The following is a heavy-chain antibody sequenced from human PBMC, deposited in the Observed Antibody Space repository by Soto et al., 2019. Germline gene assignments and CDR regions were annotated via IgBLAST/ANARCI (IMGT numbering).Heavy chain of an antibody. J-gene: IGHJ6*02. CDR2: INHSGST. D-gene: IGHD2-2*01. Sequence: SETLSLTCAVYGGSFSGYYCSWIRQPPGKGLEWIGEINHSGSTNYNPSLKSRVTISVDTSKNQFSLKLSSVTAADTAMYYCARAGRYCSSTSCYGWSGYYYYGMDVWGQGTTVT. V-gene: IGHV4-34*01. CDR1: GGSFSGYY. CDR3: ARAGRYCSSTSCYGWSGYYYYGMDV.